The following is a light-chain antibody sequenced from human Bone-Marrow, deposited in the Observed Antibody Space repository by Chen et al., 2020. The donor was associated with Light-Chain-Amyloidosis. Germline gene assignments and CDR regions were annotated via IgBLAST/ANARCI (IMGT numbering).Light chain of an antibody. CDR1: SSNIGAGYN. J-gene: IGLJ2*01. CDR3: QSFDGTLRGAVV. V-gene: IGLV1-40*01. CDR2: YNN. Sequence: QSVLAQPPAVSGAPGQTVTISCTGSSSNIGAGYNVHWYQQLPGTVPKLLIYYNNNRPSGVPDRFSGSQSGTSASLSITGLQSHDEADYYCQSFDGTLRGAVVFGGGTTLTVL.